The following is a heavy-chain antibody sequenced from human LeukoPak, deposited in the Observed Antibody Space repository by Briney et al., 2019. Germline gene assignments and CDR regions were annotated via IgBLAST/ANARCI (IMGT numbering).Heavy chain of an antibody. CDR3: ARTLYDYVWGSYRHPFDY. CDR1: GGTFSSYA. J-gene: IGHJ4*02. Sequence: AASVKVSCKASGGTFSSYAISWVRQAPGQGLEWMGGIIPIFGTANYAQKFQGRVTITADESTSTAYMELSSLRSEDTAVYYCARTLYDYVWGSYRHPFDYWGQGTLVTVSS. D-gene: IGHD3-16*02. V-gene: IGHV1-69*13. CDR2: IIPIFGTA.